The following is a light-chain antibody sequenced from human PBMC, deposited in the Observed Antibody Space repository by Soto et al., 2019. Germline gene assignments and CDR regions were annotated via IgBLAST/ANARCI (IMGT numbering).Light chain of an antibody. CDR3: SSYAGRDTVYV. CDR2: DVS. Sequence: QSVLTQPHSVSGSPGQSVAISCTGTSSDVGGYNFVSWYQQHPGKAPKVMIYDVSKRPSGVPDRFSGSKSGNTASLTISGLQAEDEADYYCSSYAGRDTVYVFGTGTKLTVL. J-gene: IGLJ1*01. V-gene: IGLV2-11*01. CDR1: SSDVGGYNF.